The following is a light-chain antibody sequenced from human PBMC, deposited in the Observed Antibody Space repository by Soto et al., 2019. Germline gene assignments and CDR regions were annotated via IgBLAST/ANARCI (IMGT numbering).Light chain of an antibody. V-gene: IGKV1-9*01. Sequence: DIQLTQSPSFLSASVGDRVTITCRASQGISSYLAWYQQKPGKAPKLLIYAASTLQSGVPSRFSGSGSGTEFTLTISSLQPEDFATYYCQQLNSYPLTFVGVTKV. CDR3: QQLNSYPLT. J-gene: IGKJ4*01. CDR1: QGISSY. CDR2: AAS.